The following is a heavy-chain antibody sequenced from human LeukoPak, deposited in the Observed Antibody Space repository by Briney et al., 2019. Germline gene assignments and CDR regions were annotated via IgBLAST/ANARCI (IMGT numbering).Heavy chain of an antibody. D-gene: IGHD3-10*01. V-gene: IGHV3-23*01. CDR3: AKDVLWFGEFDY. CDR2: ISGSGGST. J-gene: IGHJ4*02. Sequence: PGGSLRLSCAASGFTFSSYAMSWIRQAPGKGLEWVSAISGSGGSTYYADSVKGRFTISRDNSKNTLYLQMNSLRAEDTAVYYCAKDVLWFGEFDYWGQGTLVTVSS. CDR1: GFTFSSYA.